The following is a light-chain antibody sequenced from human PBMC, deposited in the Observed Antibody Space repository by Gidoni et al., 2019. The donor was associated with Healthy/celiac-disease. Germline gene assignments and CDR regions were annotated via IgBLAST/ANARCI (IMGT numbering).Light chain of an antibody. CDR2: AAS. V-gene: IGKV1-8*01. Sequence: AIRMTQSPSSFSASTGDRVTITCRASQGISSYLAWYQQKPGKAPKLLIYAASTLQSGVPSRFSGSGSGTDFTLTISCLQSEDFATYYCQHYYSYPATFXPXTKVDIK. J-gene: IGKJ3*01. CDR3: QHYYSYPAT. CDR1: QGISSY.